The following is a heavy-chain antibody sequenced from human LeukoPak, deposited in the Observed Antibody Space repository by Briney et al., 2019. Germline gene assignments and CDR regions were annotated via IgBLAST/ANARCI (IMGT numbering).Heavy chain of an antibody. J-gene: IGHJ3*02. D-gene: IGHD3-10*01. Sequence: SETLSLTCTVSGDSISTYYWSWIRQSPGKGLEWIGYIYHSGSTKYNPSLKSRVTISVDTSKKQFSLKLSSVTAADTAVYYCARGHHLWFGELLPHDASDIWGPGTMVTVSS. CDR2: IYHSGST. V-gene: IGHV4-59*01. CDR1: GDSISTYY. CDR3: ARGHHLWFGELLPHDASDI.